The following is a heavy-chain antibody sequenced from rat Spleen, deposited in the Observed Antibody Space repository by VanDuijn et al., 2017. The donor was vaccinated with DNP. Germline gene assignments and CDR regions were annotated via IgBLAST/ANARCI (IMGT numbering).Heavy chain of an antibody. CDR1: GYSISSSYR. CDR3: ARCHGGFYYAMDA. CDR2: VNSAGTT. Sequence: EVQLQESGPGLVKPSQSLSLTCSVTGYSISSSYRWNWIRKFPGNKLEWMGSVNSAGTTNYNPSLKSRISISRDTSKNQFFLQLNSVTPEDTATYYCARCHGGFYYAMDAWGQGTSVTVSS. V-gene: IGHV3-3*01. D-gene: IGHD1-11*01. J-gene: IGHJ4*01.